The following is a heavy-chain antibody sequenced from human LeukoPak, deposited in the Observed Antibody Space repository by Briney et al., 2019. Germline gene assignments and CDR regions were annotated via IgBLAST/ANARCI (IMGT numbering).Heavy chain of an antibody. CDR2: ISSSSSYI. Sequence: GGSLRLSCAASGFTFSSYSMNWVRQAPGKGLEWVSSISSSSSYIYYADSVKGRFTLSRDNAKNSLYLQMNSLRAEDTAVYYCARDVFEADFFEWLFSFDYWGQGTLVTLSS. D-gene: IGHD3-3*01. V-gene: IGHV3-21*01. J-gene: IGHJ4*02. CDR1: GFTFSSYS. CDR3: ARDVFEADFFEWLFSFDY.